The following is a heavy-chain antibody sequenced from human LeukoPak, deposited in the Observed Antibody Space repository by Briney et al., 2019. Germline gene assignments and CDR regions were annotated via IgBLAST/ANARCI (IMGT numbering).Heavy chain of an antibody. CDR3: AKDMAVGTTPRVYAFDV. Sequence: PGRSLRLSCAASGFTFSDYAMHWVRQVPGKGLEWVGGSSWNSGTIAYEDSVKGRATISRDNARNSLYLEVNSLRVEDTALYYCAKDMAVGTTPRVYAFDVWGQGSLVTVSS. CDR2: SSWNSGTI. CDR1: GFTFSDYA. V-gene: IGHV3-9*01. J-gene: IGHJ3*01. D-gene: IGHD1/OR15-1a*01.